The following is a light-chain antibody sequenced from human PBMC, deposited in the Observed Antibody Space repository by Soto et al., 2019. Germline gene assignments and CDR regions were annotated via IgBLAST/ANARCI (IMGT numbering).Light chain of an antibody. CDR1: QSIHIH. CDR2: ATS. V-gene: IGKV1-39*01. J-gene: IGKJ4*01. CDR3: QQSDRVPLT. Sequence: DIQMTQSPSSLSASVGDRVTITCRASQSIHIHLNWYQQKPGKAPKLLIYATSNLQSGVPSRFSGSGSGTEFTLTISKLQPEDFGSYYCQQSDRVPLTFGGWNKVESK.